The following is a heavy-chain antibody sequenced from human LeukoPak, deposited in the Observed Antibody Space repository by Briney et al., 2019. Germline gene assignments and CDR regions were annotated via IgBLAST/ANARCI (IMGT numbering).Heavy chain of an antibody. V-gene: IGHV1-2*02. CDR3: ARGPYSGYENIVDY. CDR1: GYTFTGYY. J-gene: IGHJ4*02. CDR2: INPNSGGT. Sequence: ASVKVSCKASGYTFTGYYMHWVRQAPGQGLEWMGWINPNSGGTNYAQKFQGRVTMSVDTSKNQFSLKLSSVTAADTAVYYCARGPYSGYENIVDYWGQGTLVTVSS. D-gene: IGHD5-12*01.